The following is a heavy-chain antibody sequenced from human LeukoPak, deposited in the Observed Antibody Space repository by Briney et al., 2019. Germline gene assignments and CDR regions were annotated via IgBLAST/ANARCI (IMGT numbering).Heavy chain of an antibody. CDR1: GYHFTNYW. D-gene: IGHD5-18*01. V-gene: IGHV5-51*01. Sequence: GESLKISCKHSGYHFTNYWIAWVRQMPGKGLQWMGITYPGNSDTRYSPSFQGQVTISADKSFSTAYLQWSSLKAPDTAIYYCARQRGSYAYDYWGQGTLVTVSS. J-gene: IGHJ4*02. CDR3: ARQRGSYAYDY. CDR2: TYPGNSDT.